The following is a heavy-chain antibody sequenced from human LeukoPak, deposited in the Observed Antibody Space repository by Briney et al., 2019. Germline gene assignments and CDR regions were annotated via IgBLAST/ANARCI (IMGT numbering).Heavy chain of an antibody. CDR2: IYYSGST. V-gene: IGHV4-61*01. D-gene: IGHD3-22*01. J-gene: IGHJ1*01. Sequence: SETLSLTCSVSGGSVSSGISYWSWIRQPPGKGLEWIGYIYYSGSTNYNPSLKSRVTISVDTSKNQFSLKLSSVTAADTAVYYCARHSKYYYDSSGSYVGYFQHWGQGTLVTVSS. CDR1: GGSVSSGISY. CDR3: ARHSKYYYDSSGSYVGYFQH.